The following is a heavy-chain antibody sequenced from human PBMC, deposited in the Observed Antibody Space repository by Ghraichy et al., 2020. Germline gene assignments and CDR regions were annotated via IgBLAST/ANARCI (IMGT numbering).Heavy chain of an antibody. V-gene: IGHV3-21*01. CDR2: ISRDSIHG. D-gene: IGHD3-22*01. CDR1: GFTFSSYT. Sequence: RGSLRLSCAASGFTFSSYTMTWIRQAPGKGLEWVSSISRDSIHGHYADSMEGRFTISRDNARSLLFLQMNSLRAEDTAFYYCAKAKDYYDSSGYYFQSWGQGTLVTVSS. J-gene: IGHJ4*02. CDR3: AKAKDYYDSSGYYFQS.